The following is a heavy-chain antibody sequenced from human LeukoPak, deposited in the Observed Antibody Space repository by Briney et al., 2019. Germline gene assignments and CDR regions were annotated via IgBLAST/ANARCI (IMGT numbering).Heavy chain of an antibody. CDR3: ATYTYDSSDY. D-gene: IGHD3-22*01. V-gene: IGHV3-33*01. J-gene: IGHJ4*02. CDR1: GFTFSSYG. Sequence: GGSLRLSCAASGFTFSSYGMHWVRQAPGKGLEWMAVIWYDGSNKYYADPVKGRFTISRDNSTNTLYLQMNSLRAEDTAVYYCATYTYDSSDYWGQGTLATVSS. CDR2: IWYDGSNK.